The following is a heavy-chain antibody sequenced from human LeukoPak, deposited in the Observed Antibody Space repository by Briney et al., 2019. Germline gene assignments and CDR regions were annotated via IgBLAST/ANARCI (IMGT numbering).Heavy chain of an antibody. V-gene: IGHV4-59*01. J-gene: IGHJ6*03. Sequence: SETLSLTCTVSGASISSYYWSWIRQPPGKGLEWIGYIYYSGSTIYNPSLKSRVTISVDTSKNQFSLKLSSVTAADTAVYYCARMLYYDILTGYGYYMDVWGKGTTVTVSS. D-gene: IGHD3-9*01. CDR2: IYYSGST. CDR1: GASISSYY. CDR3: ARMLYYDILTGYGYYMDV.